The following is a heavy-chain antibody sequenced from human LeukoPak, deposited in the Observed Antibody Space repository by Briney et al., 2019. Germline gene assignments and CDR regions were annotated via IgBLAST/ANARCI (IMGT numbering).Heavy chain of an antibody. V-gene: IGHV1-18*01. J-gene: IGHJ6*02. D-gene: IGHD3-3*01. CDR1: GYTFTSYG. CDR3: ARGDFWSGYDLANYYYGMDV. CDR2: ISAYNGNT. Sequence: ASVKVSCKASGYTFTSYGISWVRQAPGQGLEWMGWISAYNGNTNYAQKLQGRVTMTTDTSTSTAYMELRSLRSDDTAVYYCARGDFWSGYDLANYYYGMDVCGQGTTVTVSS.